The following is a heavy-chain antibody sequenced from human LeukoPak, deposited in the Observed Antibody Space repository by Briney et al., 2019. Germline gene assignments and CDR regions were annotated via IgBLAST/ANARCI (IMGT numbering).Heavy chain of an antibody. J-gene: IGHJ4*02. Sequence: GESLQISCKGSGYHFTSYWIAWVRQLPGKGLEWMGIIYPGDSDTRYSPSFQGQVTISADKSISTAYLQWSSLKASDTAMYYCARRVGSSSWFFDYWGQGTLVTVSS. V-gene: IGHV5-51*01. CDR3: ARRVGSSSWFFDY. CDR1: GYHFTSYW. D-gene: IGHD6-13*01. CDR2: IYPGDSDT.